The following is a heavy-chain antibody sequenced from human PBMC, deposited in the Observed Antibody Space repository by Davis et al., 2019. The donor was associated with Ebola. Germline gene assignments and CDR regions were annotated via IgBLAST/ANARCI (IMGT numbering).Heavy chain of an antibody. CDR3: TRGRGWRRGINPHDAFSL. CDR1: GFPFSSYS. V-gene: IGHV3-48*04. D-gene: IGHD2-21*02. J-gene: IGHJ3*01. Sequence: GESPKLPCAPPGFPFSSYSMNWLRQAPGKGLEWVSYISTSSNTIYYADSVKGRFTISRDNAKNSLYLQMDSLRAEDTAVYYCTRGRGWRRGINPHDAFSLWGQGTMVTVSS. CDR2: ISTSSNTI.